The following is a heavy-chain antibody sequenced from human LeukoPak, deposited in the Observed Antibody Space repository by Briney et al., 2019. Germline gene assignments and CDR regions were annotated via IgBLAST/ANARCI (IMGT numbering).Heavy chain of an antibody. V-gene: IGHV3-33*01. CDR3: ASLYGSGSSLFDY. Sequence: GGSLRLSCAASGFTFSSYGMHWVRQAPGKGLEWVAVIWYDGSNKYYADSVKGRFTISRDNSKNTLYLQMNSLRAEDTAVYYCASLYGSGSSLFDYWGQGTLVTVPS. CDR1: GFTFSSYG. CDR2: IWYDGSNK. D-gene: IGHD3-10*01. J-gene: IGHJ4*02.